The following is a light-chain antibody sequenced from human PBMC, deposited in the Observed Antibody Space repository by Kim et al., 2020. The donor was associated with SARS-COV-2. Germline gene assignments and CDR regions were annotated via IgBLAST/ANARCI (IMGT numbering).Light chain of an antibody. CDR2: YAS. J-gene: IGKJ2*01. Sequence: DIQMTQSPSSVSVSVGDRVTITCQASQDIRNYVNWYQQRPGKAPKFVIYYASRLETGAPSRFSGSGFGTQFTFTITNVEPEDIATYYCHQYDDVPYTFGQGTKLEI. V-gene: IGKV1-33*01. CDR3: HQYDDVPYT. CDR1: QDIRNY.